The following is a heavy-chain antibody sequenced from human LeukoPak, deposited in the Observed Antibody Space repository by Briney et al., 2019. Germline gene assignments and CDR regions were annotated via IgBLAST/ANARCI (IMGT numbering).Heavy chain of an antibody. D-gene: IGHD3-10*01. CDR3: ARGRAVRGVITNYYYYYGMDV. CDR1: GYTFTSYD. CDR2: MNPNSGNT. V-gene: IGHV1-8*01. Sequence: GASVKVSCKASGYTFTSYDINWVRQATGQGLEWMGWMNPNSGNTGYAQKFQGRVTMTRNTSISTAYMELSSLRSEDTAVYYCARGRAVRGVITNYYYYYGMDVWGQGTTVTVSS. J-gene: IGHJ6*02.